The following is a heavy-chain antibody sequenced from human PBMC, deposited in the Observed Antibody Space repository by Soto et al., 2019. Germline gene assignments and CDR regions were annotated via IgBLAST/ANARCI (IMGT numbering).Heavy chain of an antibody. J-gene: IGHJ5*02. V-gene: IGHV3-23*01. CDR1: GFTFRNYA. Sequence: GGSLRLSCAASGFTFRNYAMSWVRQAPGKEMEWVSAIHGSGGSAYYADSVKGRFTVSRDDFKNTLYLQMSSLRVDDTVLYYCVKDAVAGSGEWDLFAPWGQGTLVIGSS. CDR2: IHGSGGSA. D-gene: IGHD6-19*01. CDR3: VKDAVAGSGEWDLFAP.